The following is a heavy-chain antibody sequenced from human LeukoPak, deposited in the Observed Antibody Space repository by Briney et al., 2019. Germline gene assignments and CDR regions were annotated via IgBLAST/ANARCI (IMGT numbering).Heavy chain of an antibody. CDR1: GFAFADYA. CDR2: IHADGGRT. D-gene: IGHD2/OR15-2a*01. V-gene: IGHV3-43*02. Sequence: PGGSLRLSGAAPGFAFADYAMHWVRQIPGKGLDCVAHIHADGGRTFYADSVKGRFTVSRDNGKNSLFLQMDSLTSDDTALYYCSTWAFYHGLDVWGQGATVIVSS. J-gene: IGHJ6*02. CDR3: STWAFYHGLDV.